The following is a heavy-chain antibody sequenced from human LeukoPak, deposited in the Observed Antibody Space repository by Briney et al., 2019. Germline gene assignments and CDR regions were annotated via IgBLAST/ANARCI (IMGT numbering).Heavy chain of an antibody. CDR1: GFTFSSYE. D-gene: IGHD6-19*01. Sequence: GGSLRLSCAASGFTFSSYEMNWVRQAPGKGLEWVSYISTSATRLDYADSVKGRFTISRDNARNSLYLQMDSLRAEDTAVYYCARELKTSGFDPWGQGTLVTVSS. J-gene: IGHJ5*02. CDR3: ARELKTSGFDP. CDR2: ISTSATRL. V-gene: IGHV3-48*03.